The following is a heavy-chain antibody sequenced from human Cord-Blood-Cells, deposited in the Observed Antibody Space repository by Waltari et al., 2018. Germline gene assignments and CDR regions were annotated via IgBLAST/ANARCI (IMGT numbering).Heavy chain of an antibody. V-gene: IGHV4-4*02. J-gene: IGHJ3*02. CDR1: GGSISSSNW. CDR2: YYHSGST. Sequence: QVQLQESGPGLVKPSGTLSLTCAVSGGSISSSNWWSWARQPPGKGPEWIGEYYHSGSTNYNPSRKSRVTISVDKSKNQFSQKLSSVTAADTAVYYCARVGGDYVSHDAFDIWGQGIMVTVSS. CDR3: ARVGGDYVSHDAFDI. D-gene: IGHD4-17*01.